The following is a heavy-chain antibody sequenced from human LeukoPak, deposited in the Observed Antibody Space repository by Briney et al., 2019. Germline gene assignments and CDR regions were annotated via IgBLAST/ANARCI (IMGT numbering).Heavy chain of an antibody. J-gene: IGHJ5*02. V-gene: IGHV4-39*01. CDR3: ARQHYFWFDP. Sequence: PSETLSLTCTVFGGSISSSSYYWGWIRQPPGKGLEWIGSIYYSGSTYYNPSLKSRVTISVDTSKNQFSLKLSSVTAADTAVYYCARQHYFWFDPWGQGTLVTVSS. CDR2: IYYSGST. CDR1: GGSISSSSYY. D-gene: IGHD2-21*01.